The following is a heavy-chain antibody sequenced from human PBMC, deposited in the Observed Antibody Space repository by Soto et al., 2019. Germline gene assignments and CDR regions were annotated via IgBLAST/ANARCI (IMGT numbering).Heavy chain of an antibody. D-gene: IGHD6-13*01. CDR3: ARGSSSWYVVTTGAY. CDR1: GFTFSTYG. Sequence: QVQLVESGGGVVQPGRSLRLSCAASGFTFSTYGMHWVRQAPGKGLEWVAVIWYDGSNKYYADSVKGRFTVSRDNSKNTRSLQITSLRAEGTAVYYCARGSSSWYVVTTGAYWGQGTLVTVSS. J-gene: IGHJ4*02. V-gene: IGHV3-33*01. CDR2: IWYDGSNK.